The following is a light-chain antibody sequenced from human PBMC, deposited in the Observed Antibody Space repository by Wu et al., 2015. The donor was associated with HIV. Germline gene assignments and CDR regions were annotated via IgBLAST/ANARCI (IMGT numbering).Light chain of an antibody. CDR2: GAS. CDR3: QQYGSLYS. Sequence: EVVLTQSPGTPSLSPGERATLSCRASQSVAKRYLAWYQQKPGQAPRLLIYGASTRATGIPDRFSGSGSGTDFALTISRLEPEDFAVYYCQQYGSLYSFGQGTKLQIK. J-gene: IGKJ2*03. CDR1: QSVAKRY. V-gene: IGKV3-20*01.